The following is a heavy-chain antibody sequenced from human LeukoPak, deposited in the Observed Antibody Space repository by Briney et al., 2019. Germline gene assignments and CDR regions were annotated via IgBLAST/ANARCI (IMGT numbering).Heavy chain of an antibody. Sequence: GGSLRLSYAASGFTFSDSGMHWVRQASGKGLEWVGHIRSKADSYATVYAASVKGRFTITRDDSENTAYLQMNSLKSEDTAVYYCATFPGGSYSAYWGQGTLVTVSS. D-gene: IGHD1-26*01. CDR3: ATFPGGSYSAY. J-gene: IGHJ4*02. CDR1: GFTFSDSG. CDR2: IRSKADSYAT. V-gene: IGHV3-73*01.